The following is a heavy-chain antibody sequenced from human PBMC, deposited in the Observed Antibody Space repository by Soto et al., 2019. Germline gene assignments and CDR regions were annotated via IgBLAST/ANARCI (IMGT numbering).Heavy chain of an antibody. Sequence: GASVKVSCKASGGTFSSYTISWVRQAPGQGLEWMGRIIPILGIANYAQKFQGRVTITADKSTSTAYMELSSLRSEDTAVYYCARTESYCSGGSCYRYGAFDIWGQGTMVTVSS. V-gene: IGHV1-69*02. D-gene: IGHD2-15*01. CDR1: GGTFSSYT. CDR2: IIPILGIA. J-gene: IGHJ3*02. CDR3: ARTESYCSGGSCYRYGAFDI.